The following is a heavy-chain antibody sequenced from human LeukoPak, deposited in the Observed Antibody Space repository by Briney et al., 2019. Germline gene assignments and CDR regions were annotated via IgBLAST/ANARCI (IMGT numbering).Heavy chain of an antibody. Sequence: SVKVSCKASGGTFSSYAISWVRQAPGQGREWMGRIIPILGIANYAQKFQGRVTITADKSTSTAYMELSSLRSEGTAVYYCARDRNPGYYFDYWGQGTLVTVSS. V-gene: IGHV1-69*04. J-gene: IGHJ4*02. CDR1: GGTFSSYA. CDR3: ARDRNPGYYFDY. CDR2: IIPILGIA.